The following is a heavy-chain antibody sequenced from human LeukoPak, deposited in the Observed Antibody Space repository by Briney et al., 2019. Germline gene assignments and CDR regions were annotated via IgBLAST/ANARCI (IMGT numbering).Heavy chain of an antibody. D-gene: IGHD3-22*01. CDR2: IKQDGSEK. CDR3: ARDGNSYDSGGYPIPFDF. V-gene: IGHV3-7*01. Sequence: GGSLRLSCAASGFTFSSYWMSWVRQAPGKGLEWVANIKQDGSEKYYVDSVKGRFTISRDNAKNSLYLQMNSLRAEDTAVYYCARDGNSYDSGGYPIPFDFWGPGTLVTVSS. J-gene: IGHJ4*02. CDR1: GFTFSSYW.